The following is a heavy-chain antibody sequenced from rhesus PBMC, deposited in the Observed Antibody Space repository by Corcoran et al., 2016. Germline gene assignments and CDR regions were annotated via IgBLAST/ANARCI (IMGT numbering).Heavy chain of an antibody. CDR1: GGSVSSSNW. CDR2: ISGSSGST. J-gene: IGHJ3*01. V-gene: IGHV4-65*01. Sequence: QVQLQESGPGLVTPSETLSLPCAVSGGSVSSSNWWSWIRQPPGKGLGWVGYISGSSGSTYYNPTRKSRVTIATDTSQNQVYLKLSSVTAADTAVYYCARRGLLQYLDWLLDAFDFWGQGLRVTVSS. D-gene: IGHD3-3*01. CDR3: ARRGLLQYLDWLLDAFDF.